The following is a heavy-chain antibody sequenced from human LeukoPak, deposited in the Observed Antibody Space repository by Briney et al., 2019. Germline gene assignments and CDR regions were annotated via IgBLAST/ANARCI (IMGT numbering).Heavy chain of an antibody. V-gene: IGHV4-61*01. CDR1: GGSVSSGSYY. Sequence: PSETLSLTCTVSGGSVSSGSYYWSWIRQPPGKGLEWIGYIYYSGSTNYNPSLRSRVTISVDTSKNQFSLELSSVTAADTAVYYCAREKKWELLGFGFDYWGQGTLVTVSS. CDR3: AREKKWELLGFGFDY. D-gene: IGHD1-26*01. CDR2: IYYSGST. J-gene: IGHJ4*02.